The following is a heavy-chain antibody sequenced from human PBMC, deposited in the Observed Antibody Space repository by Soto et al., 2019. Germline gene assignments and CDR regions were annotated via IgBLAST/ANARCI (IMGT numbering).Heavy chain of an antibody. CDR2: LGAADDP. J-gene: IGHJ6*02. V-gene: IGHV3-13*05. D-gene: IGHD1-26*01. Sequence: ESGGGSVQPGESLRLSCAASGFSFRDYDMHWVRQPTGKGLEWVSGLGAADDPYYVASVKGRFSVSRDNAQNSLYLQMNNLRVDDMAVYFCARAYLGRLPRRADYYYAMDVWGRGTTVTVSS. CDR3: ARAYLGRLPRRADYYYAMDV. CDR1: GFSFRDYD.